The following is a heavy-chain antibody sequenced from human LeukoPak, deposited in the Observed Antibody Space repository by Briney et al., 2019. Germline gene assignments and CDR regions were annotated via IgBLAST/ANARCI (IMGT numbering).Heavy chain of an antibody. J-gene: IGHJ4*02. D-gene: IGHD3-3*01. Sequence: ASVKVSCKASGYTFTGYYMHWVRQAPGQGLEWMGRINPNSGGTNYAQEFQGRVTMTRDTSISTAYMELSRLRSDDTAVYYCARGLRFLEWLLSVWGQGTLVTVSS. CDR3: ARGLRFLEWLLSV. CDR2: INPNSGGT. V-gene: IGHV1-2*06. CDR1: GYTFTGYY.